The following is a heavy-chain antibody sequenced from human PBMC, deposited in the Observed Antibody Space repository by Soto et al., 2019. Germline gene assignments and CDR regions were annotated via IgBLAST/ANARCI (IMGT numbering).Heavy chain of an antibody. CDR2: TRNKANSYTT. CDR3: ARGGEPYSSGRSGTGYFDY. CDR1: GFTFSDHY. J-gene: IGHJ4*02. V-gene: IGHV3-72*01. Sequence: EVQLVESGGGLVQPGGSLRLSCAASGFTFSDHYMDWVRQAPGKGLEWVGRTRNKANSYTTEYAASVKGRFTISRDDSKNSLYLQMNSLKTEDTAVYYCARGGEPYSSGRSGTGYFDYWGQGTLVTVSS. D-gene: IGHD6-19*01.